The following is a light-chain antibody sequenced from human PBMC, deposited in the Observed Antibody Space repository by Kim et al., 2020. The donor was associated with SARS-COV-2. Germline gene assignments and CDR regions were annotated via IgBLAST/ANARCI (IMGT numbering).Light chain of an antibody. CDR2: DAS. Sequence: EIVLTQSPATLSVSPGERATLSCRASQSVNGNLACYQQKPGQGPRLLIYDASTRATGIPARFSGSGSGTDFTLTISSLQSEDFAVYYFHQYNNWPPETFGQGTKREI. CDR1: QSVNGN. CDR3: HQYNNWPPET. J-gene: IGKJ2*01. V-gene: IGKV3-15*01.